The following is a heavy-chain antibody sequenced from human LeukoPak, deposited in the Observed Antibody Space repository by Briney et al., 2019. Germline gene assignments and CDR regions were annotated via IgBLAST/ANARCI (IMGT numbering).Heavy chain of an antibody. CDR2: IYYSGST. CDR3: ARPGWKQLWLPQNWLDP. D-gene: IGHD5-18*01. J-gene: IGHJ5*02. V-gene: IGHV4-39*01. CDR1: AGSISSSSYY. Sequence: SETLSLTCPASAGSISSSSYYWGWIRQPPGKGLEWIGSIYYSGSTYSNPSLESRVTLSVDRSKNQFSLKLSSVTAADTAVYYYARPGWKQLWLPQNWLDPWAQGPLVTVSS.